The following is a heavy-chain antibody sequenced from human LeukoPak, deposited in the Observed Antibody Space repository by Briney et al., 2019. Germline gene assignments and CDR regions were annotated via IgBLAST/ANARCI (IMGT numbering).Heavy chain of an antibody. J-gene: IGHJ4*02. CDR2: INSDGSST. Sequence: PGGSLRLSCAASGFTFSSYWMHWVRQAPGKGLVWVSRINSDGSSTSYADSVKGRFTISRDNAKNTLYLQMNSLRAEDTAVYYCARLSYYSRDVIDYWGQGTLVTVSS. D-gene: IGHD1-26*01. CDR1: GFTFSSYW. CDR3: ARLSYYSRDVIDY. V-gene: IGHV3-74*01.